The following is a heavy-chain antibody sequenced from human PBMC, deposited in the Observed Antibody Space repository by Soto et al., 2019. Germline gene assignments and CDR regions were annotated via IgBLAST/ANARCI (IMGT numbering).Heavy chain of an antibody. J-gene: IGHJ6*02. CDR2: ISYDGGNK. Sequence: QVQLVESGGGVVQPGRSLRLSCAASGFTFRNYAMRWVRQAPGKGLECVAVISYDGGNKFYRDYVKGRFTISRDNSKNTLYLQINSLRYEDTAVYYCARGDREDIAVVIGVRPGEYGVDVWGQGTTVTVSS. CDR1: GFTFRNYA. D-gene: IGHD2-15*01. CDR3: ARGDREDIAVVIGVRPGEYGVDV. V-gene: IGHV3-30-3*01.